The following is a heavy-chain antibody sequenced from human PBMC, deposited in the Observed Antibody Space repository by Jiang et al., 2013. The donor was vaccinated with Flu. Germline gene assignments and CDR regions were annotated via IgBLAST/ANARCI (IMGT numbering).Heavy chain of an antibody. V-gene: IGHV4-4*07. J-gene: IGHJ4*02. CDR1: GGSMSNYY. CDR2: FYTSGST. D-gene: IGHD1-26*01. CDR3: AREGYSGSYYGFNY. Sequence: GLVKPSETLSLTCIVSGGSMSNYYWTWIRQPAGKGLEWIGRFYTSGSTYYNPSLKSRVTISVDTSKNQFSLKLSSVTAADTAVYYCAREGYSGSYYGFNYWGQGTLVTVSS.